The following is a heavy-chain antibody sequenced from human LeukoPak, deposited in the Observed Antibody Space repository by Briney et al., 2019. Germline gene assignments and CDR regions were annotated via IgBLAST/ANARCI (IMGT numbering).Heavy chain of an antibody. CDR1: GFTFSSCA. D-gene: IGHD3-3*01. CDR3: AKGNYNYDFWSGHDY. V-gene: IGHV3-23*01. CDR2: ISGSGGST. J-gene: IGHJ4*02. Sequence: GGSLRLSCAACGFTFSSCAMSWVRQAPGKGLEWVSIISGSGGSTYHADSVKGRFTISRDNSKNPLHLQMNSLRPEDTAVYYCAKGNYNYDFWSGHDYWGQGTLVTVSS.